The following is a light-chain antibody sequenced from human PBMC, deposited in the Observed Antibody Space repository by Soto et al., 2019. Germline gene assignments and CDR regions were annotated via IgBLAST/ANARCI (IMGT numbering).Light chain of an antibody. Sequence: DIQMPQSPSSLSASVGNRVTITCRASQSISTYLNWYQKKPGKAPNLLIYDASRLQSGVPSRFSGSGGGTDFTLSISSVQPEDFATYFCQQSYMDPITFGQGTQLEI. V-gene: IGKV1-39*01. CDR3: QQSYMDPIT. CDR1: QSISTY. CDR2: DAS. J-gene: IGKJ5*01.